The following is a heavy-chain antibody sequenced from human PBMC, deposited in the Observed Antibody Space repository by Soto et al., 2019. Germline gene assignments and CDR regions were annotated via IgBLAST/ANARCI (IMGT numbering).Heavy chain of an antibody. Sequence: GGSLRLSCAASGFTFDDYAMHWVRQAPGKGLEWVSGISWNSGSIGYADSVKGRFTISRDNAKNSLYLQMNSLRAEDTALYYCATQVDSSGWHDPQFFTFGAWGQGTLVTVSS. CDR1: GFTFDDYA. D-gene: IGHD6-19*01. CDR2: ISWNSGSI. J-gene: IGHJ5*02. V-gene: IGHV3-9*01. CDR3: ATQVDSSGWHDPQFFTFGA.